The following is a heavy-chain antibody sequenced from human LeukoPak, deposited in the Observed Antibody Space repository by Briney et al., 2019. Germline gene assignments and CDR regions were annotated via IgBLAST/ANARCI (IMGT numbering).Heavy chain of an antibody. CDR1: GFTFSSYA. J-gene: IGHJ4*02. CDR3: ARDRTLRATTMIVVVISYYFDY. CDR2: ISYDGSNK. Sequence: GRSLRLSCAASGFTFSSYAMHWVRQAPGKGLEWVAVISYDGSNKYYADSVKGQFTISRDNSKNTLYLQMNSLRAEDTAVYYCARDRTLRATTMIVVVISYYFDYWGQGTLVTVSS. V-gene: IGHV3-30*04. D-gene: IGHD3-22*01.